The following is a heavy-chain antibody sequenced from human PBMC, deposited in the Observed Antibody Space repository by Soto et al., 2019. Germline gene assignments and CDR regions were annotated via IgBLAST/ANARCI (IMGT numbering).Heavy chain of an antibody. J-gene: IGHJ6*02. CDR2: INAGNGNT. Sequence: WASVKVSCKASGYTFTSYAMHWVRQAPGQRLEWMGWINAGNGNTKYSQKFQGRVTITRDTSASTAYMELSSLRSEDTAVYYCARDIVVVVAATRYYYYYGMDVWGQGTTVTAP. CDR1: GYTFTSYA. D-gene: IGHD2-15*01. CDR3: ARDIVVVVAATRYYYYYGMDV. V-gene: IGHV1-3*01.